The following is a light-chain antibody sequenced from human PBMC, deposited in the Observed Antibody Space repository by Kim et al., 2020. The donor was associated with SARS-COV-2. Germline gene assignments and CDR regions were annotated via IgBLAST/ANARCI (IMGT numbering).Light chain of an antibody. J-gene: IGKJ1*01. CDR2: EVS. V-gene: IGKV1-5*01. CDR3: QLYNSYSGT. CDR1: QSGNG. Sequence: GDRVPIACRASQSGNGLAGYQQKPGKVPKLLIYEVSTLKSGVPSRFSVSGSGAEFTLTINSLQPEDFATYYCQLYNSYSGTFGQGTKVDIK.